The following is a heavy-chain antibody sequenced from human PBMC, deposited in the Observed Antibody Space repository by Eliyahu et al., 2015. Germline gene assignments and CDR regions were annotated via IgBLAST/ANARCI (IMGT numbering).Heavy chain of an antibody. J-gene: IGHJ6*02. CDR3: ARGRDYYDSSGLVFYYGMDV. D-gene: IGHD3-22*01. V-gene: IGHV1-3*01. CDR1: GYTFSTYV. CDR2: IHAGKGDI. Sequence: QVQLVQSGAEVKKPGASVKVSCKASGYTFSTYVIHWVRQAPGQRLEWMGWIHAGKGDIKYSQKFQGRVTLTRDTSASTAYMELRSLRSEDTAVYYCARGRDYYDSSGLVFYYGMDVWGQGTTVTVSS.